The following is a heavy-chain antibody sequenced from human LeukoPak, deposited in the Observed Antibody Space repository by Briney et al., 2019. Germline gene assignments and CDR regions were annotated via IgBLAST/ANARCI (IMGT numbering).Heavy chain of an antibody. D-gene: IGHD3-10*01. CDR3: TRIYGSGSYLCDY. CDR1: GFIFGDYG. J-gene: IGHJ4*02. V-gene: IGHV3-49*04. CDR2: IRSKAYGCTT. Sequence: GGSLRLSCTASGFIFGDYGLSWVRQAPGKGLEWVGFIRSKAYGCTTEYAASVKGRFTISRDDSKSIAYLQMNSLKTEDTGVYYCTRIYGSGSYLCDYWVQGTLVSVSS.